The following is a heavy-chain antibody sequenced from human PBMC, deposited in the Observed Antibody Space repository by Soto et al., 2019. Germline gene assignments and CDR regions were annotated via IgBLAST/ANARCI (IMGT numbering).Heavy chain of an antibody. J-gene: IGHJ4*02. D-gene: IGHD3-22*01. CDR3: ARVRDSSGYYLFDY. CDR1: GYTFTSYA. CDR2: INAGNGNT. Sequence: ASVKVSCKASGYTFTSYAMHWVRQAPGQRLEWMGWINAGNGNTKYSQKFQGRVTMTRDTSTSTVYMELSSLRSEDTAVYYCARVRDSSGYYLFDYWGQGTLVTVSS. V-gene: IGHV1-3*01.